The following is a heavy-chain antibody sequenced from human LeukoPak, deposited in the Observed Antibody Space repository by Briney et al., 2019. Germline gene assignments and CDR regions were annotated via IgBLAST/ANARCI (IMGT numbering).Heavy chain of an antibody. CDR3: ARERGDYGYSSQAYYFDY. D-gene: IGHD4/OR15-4a*01. J-gene: IGHJ4*02. V-gene: IGHV4-30-4*08. CDR2: IYYSGST. Sequence: SETLSLTCTVSGGSISSSSYYWSWIRQPPGKGLEWIGYIYYSGSTYYNPSLKSRVTTSVDTSKNQFSLKLSSVTAADTAVYYCARERGDYGYSSQAYYFDYWGQGTLVTVSS. CDR1: GGSISSSSYY.